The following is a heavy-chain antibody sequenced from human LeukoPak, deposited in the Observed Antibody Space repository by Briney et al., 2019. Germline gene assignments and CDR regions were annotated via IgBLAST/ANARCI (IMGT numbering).Heavy chain of an antibody. CDR3: AKAELLDYFDY. V-gene: IGHV3-9*01. Sequence: PGGSLRLSCAASGFTFDDYAMHWVRHAPGKGLEWVSGISWNSGSIGYADPVKGRFTISRDNAKNSLYLQMNSLRAEDTALYYCAKAELLDYFDYWGQGTLVTVSS. CDR2: ISWNSGSI. CDR1: GFTFDDYA. D-gene: IGHD1-26*01. J-gene: IGHJ4*02.